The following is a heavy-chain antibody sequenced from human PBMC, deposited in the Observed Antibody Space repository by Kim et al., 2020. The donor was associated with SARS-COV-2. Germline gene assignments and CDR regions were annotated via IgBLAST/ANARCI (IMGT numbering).Heavy chain of an antibody. CDR3: ATETSVLGGTIDY. CDR2: NYHTGAA. Sequence: SETLSLTCVVSGGSISGNHWWCWVRHSSGKGLVWFGGNYHTGAAHYNTSPHSRVTISVDKSTNKFSLDLGSVTAAATATYFCATETSVLGGTIDY. CDR1: GGSISGNHW. J-gene: IGHJ4*01. D-gene: IGHD2-8*02. V-gene: IGHV4-4*02.